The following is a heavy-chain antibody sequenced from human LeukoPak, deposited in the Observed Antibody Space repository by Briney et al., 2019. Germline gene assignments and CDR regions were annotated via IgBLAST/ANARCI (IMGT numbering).Heavy chain of an antibody. CDR2: IKQDGSEK. V-gene: IGHV3-7*01. CDR3: ARVGGDPCFDY. D-gene: IGHD3-10*01. Sequence: PGGSLRLSCAASGFTFSSYWMSWVRQAPGKGLEWVANIKQDGSEKYYVDSVKGRFTISRDNAKNSLYLQMNSLRAKDTAVYYCARVGGDPCFDYWGQGTLVTVSS. CDR1: GFTFSSYW. J-gene: IGHJ4*02.